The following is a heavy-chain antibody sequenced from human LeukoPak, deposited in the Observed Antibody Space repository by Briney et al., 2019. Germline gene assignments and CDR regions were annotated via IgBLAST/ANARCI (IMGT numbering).Heavy chain of an antibody. CDR2: ISSSSSTI. J-gene: IGHJ4*02. Sequence: PGGSLRLSCAASGFTLSSYSMTWVRQAPGKGLEWVSYISSSSSTIYYADSVKGRFTISRDNAKNSLYLQMNSLRAEDTAVYYCAREADQGYFDYWGQGTLVTVSS. D-gene: IGHD6-19*01. CDR3: AREADQGYFDY. CDR1: GFTLSSYS. V-gene: IGHV3-48*01.